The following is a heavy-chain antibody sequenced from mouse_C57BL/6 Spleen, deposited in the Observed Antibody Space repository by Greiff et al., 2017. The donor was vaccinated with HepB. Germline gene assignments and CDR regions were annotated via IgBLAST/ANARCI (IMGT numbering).Heavy chain of an antibody. CDR3: ARSRYYDYGWYFDV. D-gene: IGHD2-4*01. CDR1: GYTFTDYN. CDR2: INPNNGGT. J-gene: IGHJ1*03. Sequence: VHVKQSGPELVKPGASVKMSCKASGYTFTDYNMHWVKQSHGKSLEWIGYINPNNGGTSYHQKFKGKATLTVNKSSSTAYMEIRSLTSEDSAVYYCARSRYYDYGWYFDVWSKGTTVTVSS. V-gene: IGHV1-22*01.